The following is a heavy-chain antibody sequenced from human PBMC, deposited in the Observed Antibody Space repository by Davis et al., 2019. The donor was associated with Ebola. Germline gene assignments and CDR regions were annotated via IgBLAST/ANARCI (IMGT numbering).Heavy chain of an antibody. CDR2: ISGSGVTT. CDR1: GLTFSNYA. CDR3: AKKATITARPFDD. Sequence: GESLKISCAASGLTFSNYAMSWVRQAPGKGLEWVSLISGSGVTTYYADSVKGRFTISRDNSTNTLYLQMNSLRAEDTALYYCAKKATITARPFDDWGQGTLVTVSS. V-gene: IGHV3-23*01. D-gene: IGHD6-6*01. J-gene: IGHJ4*02.